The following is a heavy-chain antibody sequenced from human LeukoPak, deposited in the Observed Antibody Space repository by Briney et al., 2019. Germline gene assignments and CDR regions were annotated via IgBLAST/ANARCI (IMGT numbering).Heavy chain of an antibody. D-gene: IGHD1-26*01. CDR1: GGSISSYY. CDR3: AREVGATWDY. CDR2: IYTSGST. J-gene: IGHJ4*02. V-gene: IGHV4-4*08. Sequence: SETLSLTCTVSGGSISSYYWSWIRQPPGKGLEWIGYIYTSGSTNYNPSLKSRVTISVDTSKNQFSLKLSSVTAADTAVYYCAREVGATWDYWGQGTLVTVSS.